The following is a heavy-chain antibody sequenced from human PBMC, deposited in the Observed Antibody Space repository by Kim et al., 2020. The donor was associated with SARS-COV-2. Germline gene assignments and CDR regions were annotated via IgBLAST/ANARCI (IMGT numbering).Heavy chain of an antibody. D-gene: IGHD3-16*01. CDR2: VYYSGET. J-gene: IGHJ4*01. CDR3: ARDPVRRDAYNFDS. V-gene: IGHV4-39*07. CDR1: GGGVTTNTNY. Sequence: SETLSPTCTVSGGGVTTNTNYWGWIRQPPGMPLEWIGIVYYSGETHYNPSLENRVTISLDTSKNQFSLKLSSVTAADTAVYFCARDPVRRDAYNFDSWG.